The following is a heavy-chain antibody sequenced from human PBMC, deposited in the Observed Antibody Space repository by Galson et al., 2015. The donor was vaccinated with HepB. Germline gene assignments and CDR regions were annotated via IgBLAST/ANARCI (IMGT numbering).Heavy chain of an antibody. CDR3: ARDPARGVFNPRVDV. CDR1: GFTFSSYG. Sequence: SLRLSCAASGFTFSSYGMHWVRQAPGKGLEWVAVIWYDGSNKYYADSVKGRFTISRGNSKNTLYLQMNSLRAEDTAVYYCARDPARGVFNPRVDVWGQGTTVIVSS. V-gene: IGHV3-33*08. CDR2: IWYDGSNK. J-gene: IGHJ6*02. D-gene: IGHD3-10*01.